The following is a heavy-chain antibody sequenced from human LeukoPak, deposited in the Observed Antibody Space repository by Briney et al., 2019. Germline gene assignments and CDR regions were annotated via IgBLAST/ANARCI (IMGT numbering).Heavy chain of an antibody. Sequence: SETLSLTCTVSGGSISSGGYYWSWIRQHPGKGLEWIGYIYYSGSTYYNPSLKSRVTISVDTSKNQFSLKLSSVTAADTAVYYCARVFTIFGEVIDGNNWFDPWGQGTLVTVSS. CDR1: GGSISSGGYY. CDR2: IYYSGST. J-gene: IGHJ5*02. V-gene: IGHV4-31*03. D-gene: IGHD3-3*01. CDR3: ARVFTIFGEVIDGNNWFDP.